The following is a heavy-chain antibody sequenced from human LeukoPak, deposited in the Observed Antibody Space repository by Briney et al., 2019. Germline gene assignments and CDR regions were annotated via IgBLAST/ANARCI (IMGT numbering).Heavy chain of an antibody. D-gene: IGHD6-13*01. CDR3: AREGRYSSSVDY. CDR2: IIPIIGTA. V-gene: IGHV1-69*01. J-gene: IGHJ4*02. Sequence: GSSVKVSCKASGGTFSSYAISWVRHAPGQGLEWMGGIIPIIGTANYAQKFQRRVTITADESTSTAYMELSSLRSEDTAVYYCAREGRYSSSVDYWGQGTLVTVSS. CDR1: GGTFSSYA.